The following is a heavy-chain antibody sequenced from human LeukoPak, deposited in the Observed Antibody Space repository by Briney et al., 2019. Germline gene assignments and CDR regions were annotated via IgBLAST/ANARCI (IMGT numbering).Heavy chain of an antibody. CDR2: IMGTPDGAPT. J-gene: IGHJ4*02. CDR3: AGYSYGMGHFDS. Sequence: GGSLRLSCAASGFSFDKAWISWVRQAPGKGLEWVGRIMGTPDGAPTDYAAPVNGRFSISRDDSTNTLYLQMNSLKIEDSGVYYCAGYSYGMGHFDSWGQGTLVTVSS. CDR1: GFSFDKAW. V-gene: IGHV3-15*01. D-gene: IGHD5-18*01.